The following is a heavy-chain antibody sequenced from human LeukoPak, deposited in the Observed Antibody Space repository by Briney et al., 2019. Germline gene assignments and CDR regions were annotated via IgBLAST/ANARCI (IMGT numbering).Heavy chain of an antibody. V-gene: IGHV1-2*02. D-gene: IGHD1-26*01. J-gene: IGHJ4*02. CDR1: GYTFTRYY. Sequence: ALVKVSCKASGYTFTRYYRHWVRQAPGQGREWMGWINPNSCGTNYAQKFQGRVPMTRDTSISTAYMELSRLRSDDTAVYYCARDLLAVRDQKDYWGQGTLVTVSS. CDR3: ARDLLAVRDQKDY. CDR2: INPNSCGT.